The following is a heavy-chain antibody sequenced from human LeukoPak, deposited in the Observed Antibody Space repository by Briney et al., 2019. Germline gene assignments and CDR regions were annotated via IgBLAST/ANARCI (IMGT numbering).Heavy chain of an antibody. J-gene: IGHJ4*02. CDR3: AKGVRFLEWSPFDY. CDR1: GFTFSSYG. CDR2: IRYDGSNK. V-gene: IGHV3-30*02. Sequence: PGGSLRLSCAASGFTFSSYGMHWVRQAPGKGLEWVAFIRYDGSNKYYADSVKGRFTISRDNSKNTLYLQMNSLRAEDTAVYYCAKGVRFLEWSPFDYWGQGTLVTVS. D-gene: IGHD3-3*01.